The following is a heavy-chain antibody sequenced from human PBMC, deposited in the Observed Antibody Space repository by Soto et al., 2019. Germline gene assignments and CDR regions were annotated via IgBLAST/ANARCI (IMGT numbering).Heavy chain of an antibody. V-gene: IGHV3-30-3*01. CDR1: GFTFSSYA. D-gene: IGHD2-2*02. CDR2: ISYDGSNK. J-gene: IGHJ6*02. CDR3: ARDGPPNCSSTSCYTVLGYYYYGMDV. Sequence: QVQLVESGGGVVQPGRSLRLSCAASGFTFSSYAMHWVRQAPGKGLEWVAVISYDGSNKYYADSVKGRFTISRDNSKNTLYLQMNSLRAEDTAVYYCARDGPPNCSSTSCYTVLGYYYYGMDVWGQGTTVTVSS.